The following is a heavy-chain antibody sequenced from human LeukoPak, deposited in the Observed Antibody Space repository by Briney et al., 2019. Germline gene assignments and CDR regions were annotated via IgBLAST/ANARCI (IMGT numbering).Heavy chain of an antibody. V-gene: IGHV3-33*01. CDR1: GFSFSAYG. J-gene: IGHJ4*02. CDR3: ARSQSSSLIDY. D-gene: IGHD6-13*01. Sequence: PGRSLRLSCAASGFSFSAYGVHWVRQAPGKGLEWVAVIRYDGSSKDYADSVKGRFTLSRDNSKNTLYLQMNSLTVEDTAVYYCARSQSSSLIDYWGQGTLVTVSS. CDR2: IRYDGSSK.